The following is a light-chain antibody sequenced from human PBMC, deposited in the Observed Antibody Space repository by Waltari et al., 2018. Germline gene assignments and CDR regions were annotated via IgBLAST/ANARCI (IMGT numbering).Light chain of an antibody. V-gene: IGKV3-15*01. J-gene: IGKJ1*01. CDR3: QQYNNWPPGT. CDR1: QTIGLS. CDR2: HAS. Sequence: TVVTQSPATLSLSPGERAPLSCRTSQTIGLSLAWYQQKPGQAPRLLIYHASTRATGIPARFSGSGSESEFTLTISSLQSEDVAVYYCQQYNNWPPGTFGQGTRVEI.